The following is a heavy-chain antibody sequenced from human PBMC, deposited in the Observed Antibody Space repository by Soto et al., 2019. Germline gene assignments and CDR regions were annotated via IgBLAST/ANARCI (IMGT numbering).Heavy chain of an antibody. Sequence: SETLSLTCAVSGDSIDNSTYYWGWIRQPPGKGLEWIGSVYYSGSSYYSPSLKSRVTMSVDSSKNHFSLILDSVTAADTAVYYCVSINAGGWYYFDYWGQGILVTVSS. CDR1: GDSIDNSTYY. J-gene: IGHJ4*02. CDR3: VSINAGGWYYFDY. CDR2: VYYSGSS. V-gene: IGHV4-39*02. D-gene: IGHD6-19*01.